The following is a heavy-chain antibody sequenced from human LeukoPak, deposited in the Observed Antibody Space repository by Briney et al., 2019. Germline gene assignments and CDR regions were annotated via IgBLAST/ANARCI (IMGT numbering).Heavy chain of an antibody. CDR1: EFTFSTYW. Sequence: GGSLRLSCAASEFTFSTYWMSWVRQAPGKGLEWVANIKQDGSEKYYVDSVRGRFAISRDNAKNSLYLQMNSLRAEDTAVYYCARISKCGYKSGRRDPPYYFDYWGQGTLVPVSS. J-gene: IGHJ4*02. D-gene: IGHD5-18*01. CDR2: IKQDGSEK. V-gene: IGHV3-7*03. CDR3: ARISKCGYKSGRRDPPYYFDY.